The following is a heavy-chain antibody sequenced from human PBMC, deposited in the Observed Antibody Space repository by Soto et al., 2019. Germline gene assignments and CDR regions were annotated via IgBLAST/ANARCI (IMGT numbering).Heavy chain of an antibody. CDR3: ARSVAVPGAHIDY. CDR1: CGSISGSY. CDR2: VYYTGST. D-gene: IGHD6-19*01. Sequence: LSVTCRVSCGSISGSYWSWIRQSPGKGLEWLGYVYYTGSTNYSPSLRSRVSISVDTSKNEFSLRLSSVTAADTAVYFCARSVAVPGAHIDYWGQGTQVTVSS. J-gene: IGHJ4*02. V-gene: IGHV4-59*01.